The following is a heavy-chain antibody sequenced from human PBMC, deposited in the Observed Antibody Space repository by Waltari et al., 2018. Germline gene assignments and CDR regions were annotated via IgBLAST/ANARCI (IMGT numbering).Heavy chain of an antibody. Sequence: QVQLVQSGAEVKKPGASVKVSCKASGYTFTGYYMPWVRQAPGQGLEWMGWINPNSGGTNYAQKFQGRVTMTRDTSISTAYMELSRLRSDDTAVYYCARTPAHCSGGSCYSRLFDPWGQGTLVTVSS. J-gene: IGHJ5*02. V-gene: IGHV1-2*02. CDR2: INPNSGGT. CDR3: ARTPAHCSGGSCYSRLFDP. D-gene: IGHD2-15*01. CDR1: GYTFTGYY.